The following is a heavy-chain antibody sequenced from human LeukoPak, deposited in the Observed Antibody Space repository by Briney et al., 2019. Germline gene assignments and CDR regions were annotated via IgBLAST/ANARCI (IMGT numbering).Heavy chain of an antibody. J-gene: IGHJ4*02. V-gene: IGHV3-23*01. D-gene: IGHD6-13*01. CDR2: ISGSGGST. CDR3: AKAIAAAGTGY. Sequence: PGGTLRLSCAASGFTFSSYGMSWVRQAPGKGLEWVSAISGSGGSTYYADSVKGRFTISRDNSKNTLYLQMNSLRAEDTAVYYCAKAIAAAGTGYWGQGTLVTVSS. CDR1: GFTFSSYG.